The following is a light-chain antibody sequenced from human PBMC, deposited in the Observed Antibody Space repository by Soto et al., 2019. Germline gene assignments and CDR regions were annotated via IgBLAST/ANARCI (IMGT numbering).Light chain of an antibody. CDR2: EVS. V-gene: IGLV2-14*01. Sequence: QSALTQPASVSGSPGQSITISCTGTSSYVGAYTSVSWYQQHPGKAPKLMIYEVSNRPSGVSNRFSGSKSANTASLTISGLQADDEAHYYCTSYTSDNRNYVFGTGTKVTVL. J-gene: IGLJ1*01. CDR3: TSYTSDNRNYV. CDR1: SSYVGAYTS.